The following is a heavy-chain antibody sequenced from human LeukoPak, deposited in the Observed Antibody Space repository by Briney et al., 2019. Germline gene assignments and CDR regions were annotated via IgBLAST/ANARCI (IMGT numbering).Heavy chain of an antibody. CDR1: GFTVSSNY. V-gene: IGHV3-48*01. D-gene: IGHD3-22*01. CDR2: ISSSSSTI. CDR3: ARGNYYDSSGYYGY. Sequence: PGGSLRLSCAASGFTVSSNYMSSLRQAPGKGLEWVSYISSSSSTIYYADSVKGRFTISRDNAKNSLYLQMNSLRAEDTAVYYCARGNYYDSSGYYGYWGQGPLVTVSS. J-gene: IGHJ4*02.